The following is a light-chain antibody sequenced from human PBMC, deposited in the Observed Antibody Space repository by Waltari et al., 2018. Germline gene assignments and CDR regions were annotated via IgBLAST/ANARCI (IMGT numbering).Light chain of an antibody. V-gene: IGLV3-21*03. Sequence: SYVITQPPSVSVAPGKTASITCWGNNIGSKSIHWYQQKPGQAPVLVIFHKGDRPSGIPERFSGSNSGDTATLTITRVEAGDEADYYCQVWDSDTDHFVFGTGTKINVL. CDR2: HKG. J-gene: IGLJ1*01. CDR1: NIGSKS. CDR3: QVWDSDTDHFV.